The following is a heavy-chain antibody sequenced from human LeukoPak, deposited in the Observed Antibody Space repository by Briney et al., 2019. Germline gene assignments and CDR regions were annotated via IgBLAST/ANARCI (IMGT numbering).Heavy chain of an antibody. Sequence: SETLSLTCAVYGVSFSGYYWSWIRQPPGKGLEWIGEINHSGSTNYNPSLKSRVTISVDTSKNQFSLKLSSVTAADTAVYYCARRGYSGYERRASNWFDPWGQGTLVTVSS. V-gene: IGHV4-34*01. CDR1: GVSFSGYY. D-gene: IGHD5-12*01. CDR2: INHSGST. CDR3: ARRGYSGYERRASNWFDP. J-gene: IGHJ5*02.